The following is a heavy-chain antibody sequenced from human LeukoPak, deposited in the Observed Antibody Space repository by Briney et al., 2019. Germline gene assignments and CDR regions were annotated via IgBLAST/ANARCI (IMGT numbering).Heavy chain of an antibody. CDR1: GGSITSSGSY. Sequence: SETLSLTCTVSGGSITSSGSYWGWIRQPPGEGLEWIGNIYYGGTTYYNPSLKSRVTISVDTSKNQVSLRLSSVTATDTAVYYCAIPDGALSYYYDSSGPQGGAFDIWGQGTMVTVSS. V-gene: IGHV4-39*01. CDR3: AIPDGALSYYYDSSGPQGGAFDI. CDR2: IYYGGTT. D-gene: IGHD3-22*01. J-gene: IGHJ3*02.